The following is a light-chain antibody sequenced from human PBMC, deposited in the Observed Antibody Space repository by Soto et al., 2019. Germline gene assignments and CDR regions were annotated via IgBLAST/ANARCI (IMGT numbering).Light chain of an antibody. CDR3: QKDNSAHRT. V-gene: IGKV1-27*01. CDR1: QGISNY. Sequence: DIQMTQSPSSLSASVGDRVTITCRASQGISNYLAWYLQKPGKVPKLLIYAASTLQSGVPSRFRGSGSGTDFSLTISTLQPEDVATYYCQKDNSAHRTVGQGNKVDIK. CDR2: AAS. J-gene: IGKJ1*01.